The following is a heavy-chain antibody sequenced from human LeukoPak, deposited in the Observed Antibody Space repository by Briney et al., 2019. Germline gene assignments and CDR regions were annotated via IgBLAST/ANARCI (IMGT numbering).Heavy chain of an antibody. CDR2: IWYDGSNK. J-gene: IGHJ3*02. CDR1: GFTFSSYG. CDR3: ARDGCYDSSGYYYVRAFDI. Sequence: GRSLRLSCAASGFTFSSYGMHWVRQAPGKGLEWVAVIWYDGSNKYYADSVKGRFTISRDNSKNSLYLQMNSLRAEDTAVYYCARDGCYDSSGYYYVRAFDIWGQGTMVTVSS. D-gene: IGHD3-22*01. V-gene: IGHV3-33*01.